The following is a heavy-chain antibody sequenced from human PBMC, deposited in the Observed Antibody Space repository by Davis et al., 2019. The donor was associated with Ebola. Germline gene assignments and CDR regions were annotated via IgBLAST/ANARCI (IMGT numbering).Heavy chain of an antibody. D-gene: IGHD7-27*01. Sequence: HTGGSLRLSCAASGFTFSDYYMSWIRHAPGKGLVWVSRINSDGSSTSYADSVKGRFTISRDNAKNTLYLQMNTLRAEDTAVYYCARDLGMGRRVDAFDIWGQGTMVTVSS. CDR3: ARDLGMGRRVDAFDI. J-gene: IGHJ3*02. V-gene: IGHV3-74*01. CDR1: GFTFSDYY. CDR2: INSDGSST.